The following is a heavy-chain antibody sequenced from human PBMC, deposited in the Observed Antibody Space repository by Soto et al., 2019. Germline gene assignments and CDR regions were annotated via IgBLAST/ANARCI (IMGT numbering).Heavy chain of an antibody. D-gene: IGHD3-3*01. CDR1: GFTFSNYA. J-gene: IGHJ6*02. Sequence: GGSLRLSCAASGFTFSNYAMHWVRQAPGKGLEWVAVMSYDGNNKYYADSVKGRFTISRDNSKNTLYLQMNRLRAEDTALYYCAKDSWSGYYTGNYDYGMDVWGQGTTVTVSS. CDR3: AKDSWSGYYTGNYDYGMDV. CDR2: MSYDGNNK. V-gene: IGHV3-30*18.